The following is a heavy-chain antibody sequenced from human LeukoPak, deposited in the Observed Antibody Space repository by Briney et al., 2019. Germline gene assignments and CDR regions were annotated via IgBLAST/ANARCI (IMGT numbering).Heavy chain of an antibody. Sequence: GGSLRLSCAASGFTFSDYYMSWIRQAPGKGLEWVSYISSSGSTIYYADSVKGRFTISRDNAKNSLYLQMSSLRAEDTAVYYCARDLYYYDSSGSPVDYWGQGTLVTASS. CDR3: ARDLYYYDSSGSPVDY. CDR1: GFTFSDYY. V-gene: IGHV3-11*04. CDR2: ISSSGSTI. D-gene: IGHD3-22*01. J-gene: IGHJ4*02.